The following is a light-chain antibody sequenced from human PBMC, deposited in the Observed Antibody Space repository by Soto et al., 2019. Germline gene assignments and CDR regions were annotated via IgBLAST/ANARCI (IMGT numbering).Light chain of an antibody. CDR2: AAS. Sequence: DIQMSQSPSSLSASVGDRVTITCRAAESISRHLNWYQQKPGRAPDLLIYAASTLQNGVPSRFTGSGSGTEFTLTITGLQLEDFATYYCQQDYGTLATFGQGTRLEIK. V-gene: IGKV1-39*01. J-gene: IGKJ5*01. CDR3: QQDYGTLAT. CDR1: ESISRH.